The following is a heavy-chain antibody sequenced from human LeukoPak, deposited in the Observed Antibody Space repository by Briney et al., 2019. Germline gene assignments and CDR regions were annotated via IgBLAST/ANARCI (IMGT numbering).Heavy chain of an antibody. D-gene: IGHD3-16*02. CDR1: GFTFSSYG. CDR3: VKAHYVWGSYRYSFDY. J-gene: IGHJ4*02. V-gene: IGHV3-30*02. CDR2: IRYDGSNK. Sequence: PGGSLRLSCAASGFTFSSYGTHWVRQAPGKGLEWVAFIRYDGSNKYYADSVKGRFTISRDNSKNTLYLQMNSLRAEDTAVYYCVKAHYVWGSYRYSFDYWGQGTLVTVSS.